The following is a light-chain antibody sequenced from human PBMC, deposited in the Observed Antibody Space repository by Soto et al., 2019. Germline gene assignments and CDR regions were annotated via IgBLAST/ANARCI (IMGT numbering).Light chain of an antibody. J-gene: IGLJ3*02. CDR2: DTN. V-gene: IGLV7-46*01. CDR3: LISSGGARV. CDR1: TGAVTIGHY. Sequence: QAVVTQEPSLTVSPGGTVSLTCGSNTGAVTIGHYPYWFQQKPGQAPRILVYDTNNRHSWTPARFSGSLLGGKAALTLSGAQPEDEADYYCLISSGGARVFGGGTKLTVL.